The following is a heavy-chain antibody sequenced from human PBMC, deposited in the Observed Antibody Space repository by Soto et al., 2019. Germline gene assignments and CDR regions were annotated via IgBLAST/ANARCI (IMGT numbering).Heavy chain of an antibody. CDR1: GFSFSSYA. D-gene: IGHD5-12*01. CDR2: ISTNGGST. CDR3: VKRSGDGYKYFDY. Sequence: HPGGSLRLSCSASGFSFSSYAMYWVRQAPGKGLEYVSAISTNGGSTYYADSVKGRFTISRDNSRNTLFLQMSSLRGEDTAMYYCVKRSGDGYKYFDYWGPGTLVTVS. J-gene: IGHJ4*02. V-gene: IGHV3-64D*06.